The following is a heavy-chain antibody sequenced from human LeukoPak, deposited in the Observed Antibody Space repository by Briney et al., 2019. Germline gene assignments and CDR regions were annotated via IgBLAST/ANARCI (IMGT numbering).Heavy chain of an antibody. CDR1: GFTFSSYW. V-gene: IGHV3-7*01. CDR3: ARDRYYDFWSGYYNVKGVYNWFDP. Sequence: SGGSLRLSCAASGFTFSSYWMSWVRQAPGKGLEWVANIKQDGSEKYYVDSVKGRFTISRDNAKNSLYLQMNSLRAEDTAVYYCARDRYYDFWSGYYNVKGVYNWFDPWGQGTLVTVSS. J-gene: IGHJ5*02. D-gene: IGHD3-3*01. CDR2: IKQDGSEK.